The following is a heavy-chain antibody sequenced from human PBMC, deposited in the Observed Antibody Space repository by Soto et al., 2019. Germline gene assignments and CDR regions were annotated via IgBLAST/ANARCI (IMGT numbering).Heavy chain of an antibody. CDR2: ISGDSRTI. V-gene: IGHV3-11*01. CDR1: GFTLSDYY. CDR3: ARDYRNKGFDY. Sequence: GGSLRLSCVASGFTLSDYYMSWFRQAPGKGLEWVSCISGDSRTIEYTDSVKGRFTISRDNAKSSLFLQMNNQRAEDTAVYYWARDYRNKGFDYWVQGAQVTVSS. J-gene: IGHJ4*02.